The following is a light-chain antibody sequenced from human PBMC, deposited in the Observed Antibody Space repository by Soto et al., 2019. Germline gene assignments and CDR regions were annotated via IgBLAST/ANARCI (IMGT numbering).Light chain of an antibody. Sequence: EIVLTQSPAALSLSPGERATLSCSASQSVSSSYLAWYQQKPGQAPRLLIYGASTRATGIPDRFSGSGSGTEFTLTISSLQSGDFAVYYCQQYNRWPFTFGPGTKVDI. V-gene: IGKV3-15*01. CDR2: GAS. CDR3: QQYNRWPFT. J-gene: IGKJ3*01. CDR1: QSVSSSY.